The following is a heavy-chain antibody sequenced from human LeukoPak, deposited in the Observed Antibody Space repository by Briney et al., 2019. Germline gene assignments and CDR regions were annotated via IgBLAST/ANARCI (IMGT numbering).Heavy chain of an antibody. Sequence: GGSLRLSCAGSRFTFSDFGMHWVRQAPGKGLEWVAVIWHDGTKRHYAESVKGRFTISRENAKNSLYLQMNSLRAGDTAVYYCARWSDEKNFDYWGQGTLVTVSS. J-gene: IGHJ4*02. CDR1: RFTFSDFG. CDR2: IWHDGTKR. CDR3: ARWSDEKNFDY. V-gene: IGHV3-33*01.